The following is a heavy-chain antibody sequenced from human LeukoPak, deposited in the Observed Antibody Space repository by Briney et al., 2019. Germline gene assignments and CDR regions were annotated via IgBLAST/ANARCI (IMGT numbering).Heavy chain of an antibody. CDR2: IYDSGIT. J-gene: IGHJ5*02. Sequence: SETLSLTCSVSGVSINSLYFIWIRQSPGKGLEWIGYIYDSGITKYNPSLKSRVTISVDTSKSQFSLRLRSVTAADTAVYFCARAYSSASWFDPWGQGTLVTVSS. D-gene: IGHD3-22*01. CDR1: GVSINSLY. CDR3: ARAYSSASWFDP. V-gene: IGHV4-59*11.